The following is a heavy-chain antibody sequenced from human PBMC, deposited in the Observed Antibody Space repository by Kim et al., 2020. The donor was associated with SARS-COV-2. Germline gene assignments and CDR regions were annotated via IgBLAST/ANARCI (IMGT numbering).Heavy chain of an antibody. J-gene: IGHJ4*02. CDR1: GDTFISYA. V-gene: IGHV1-69*13. Sequence: SVKVSCKASGDTFISYAISWVRQAPGQGLEWMGGNIPIFGTANYAQKFQGRVTITADESTSTAYMELSSLRSEDTAVYYCARDKTSSSFFDYWGQGTLVTVSS. CDR2: NIPIFGTA. D-gene: IGHD6-6*01. CDR3: ARDKTSSSFFDY.